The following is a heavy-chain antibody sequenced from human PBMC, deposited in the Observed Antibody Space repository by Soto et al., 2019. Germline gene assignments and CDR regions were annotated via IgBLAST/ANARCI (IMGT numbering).Heavy chain of an antibody. V-gene: IGHV1-18*01. CDR1: GYTFTSYG. J-gene: IGHJ4*02. Sequence: GASVKVSCKASGYTFTSYGISWVRQAPGQGLEWMGWISAYNGNTNYAQKLQGRVTMTTDTSTSTAYMELRSLRSDDTAVYYCARDLGSYHYDSGGSNDYWGKGPLVTVSS. D-gene: IGHD3-22*01. CDR2: ISAYNGNT. CDR3: ARDLGSYHYDSGGSNDY.